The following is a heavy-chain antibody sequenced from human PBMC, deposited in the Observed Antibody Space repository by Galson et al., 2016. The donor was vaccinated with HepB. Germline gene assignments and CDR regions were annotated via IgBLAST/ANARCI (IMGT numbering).Heavy chain of an antibody. D-gene: IGHD3-10*01. J-gene: IGHJ4*02. CDR1: GFTFSSYG. V-gene: IGHV3-33*01. CDR2: IWYDGSNE. Sequence: SLRLSCAASGFTFSSYGMHWVRQAPGKGLEWVAVIWYDGSNEYYADSVKGRFTISRDNSKNTLYLQMNSLRAEDTAVYYCASLGSLGSFSRGLDWGQGTLVTVSS. CDR3: ASLGSLGSFSRGLD.